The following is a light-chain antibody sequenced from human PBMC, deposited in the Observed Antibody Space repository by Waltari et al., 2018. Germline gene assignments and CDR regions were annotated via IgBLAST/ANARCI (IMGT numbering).Light chain of an antibody. CDR3: CSYAGSSTFV. Sequence: QSALTQPASVSGPPGQSITISCPGTSSAVGSYNLVSSYQQHPGKAPKLMIYEVSKRPSGVSNRFSGSKSGNTASLTIAGLQAEDEADYYCCSYAGSSTFVFGGGTKLTVL. CDR2: EVS. V-gene: IGLV2-23*02. CDR1: SSAVGSYNL. J-gene: IGLJ2*01.